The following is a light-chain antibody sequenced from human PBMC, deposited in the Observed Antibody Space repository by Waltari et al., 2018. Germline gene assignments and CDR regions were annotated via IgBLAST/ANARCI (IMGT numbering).Light chain of an antibody. V-gene: IGKV2-24*01. CDR1: QSILHVDEYTY. J-gene: IGKJ4*01. CDR3: MQATETSLT. Sequence: DVVMTQTPLSSPVTLGQPASISCRSSQSILHVDEYTYLNWYQQKPGKPPRLLIYKISNLYSGVPDRFSGGGAGTDFRLKISRVEAEDVGVYYCMQATETSLTFGGGTKVEIK. CDR2: KIS.